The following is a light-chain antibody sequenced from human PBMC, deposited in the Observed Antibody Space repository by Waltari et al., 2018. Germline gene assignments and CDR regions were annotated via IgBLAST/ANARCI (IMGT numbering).Light chain of an antibody. CDR2: EVS. CDR3: SSYAGSKNLV. V-gene: IGLV2-8*01. CDR1: SSHVGGFNY. J-gene: IGLJ2*01. Sequence: QSALTQPPSASGSPGQSVTIPCTGPSSHVGGFNYVSWYQKHPGKAPKLMIYEVSKRPSGVPDRFSGSKSGNTASLTVSGLQVEDEADYYCSSYAGSKNLVFGGGTKLTVL.